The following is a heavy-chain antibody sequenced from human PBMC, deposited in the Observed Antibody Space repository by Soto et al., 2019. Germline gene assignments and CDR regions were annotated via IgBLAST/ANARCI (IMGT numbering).Heavy chain of an antibody. V-gene: IGHV1-3*01. J-gene: IGHJ4*02. CDR1: GYAFTSYA. D-gene: IGHD3-16*02. Sequence: ASVKVSCKASGYAFTSYAMHWVRQAPGQRLEWMGWINAGNGNTKYSQKFQGRVTITRDTSASTAYMELSSLRSEDTAAYYCARRPTPPYVWGSYRNLPFDYWGQGTLVTVSS. CDR3: ARRPTPPYVWGSYRNLPFDY. CDR2: INAGNGNT.